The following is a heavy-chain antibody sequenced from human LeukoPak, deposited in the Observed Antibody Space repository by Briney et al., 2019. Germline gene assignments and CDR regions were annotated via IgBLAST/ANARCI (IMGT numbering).Heavy chain of an antibody. Sequence: GGSLRLSCAASGFTFSSYSMTWVRQAPGKGLEWVSSISSSSSYIYYADSVKGRFTISRDNAKNSLYLQMNSLRAEDTAVYYCAEGVGIQLWYYWGQGTLVTVSS. J-gene: IGHJ4*02. D-gene: IGHD5-18*01. CDR1: GFTFSSYS. CDR3: AEGVGIQLWYY. V-gene: IGHV3-21*01. CDR2: ISSSSSYI.